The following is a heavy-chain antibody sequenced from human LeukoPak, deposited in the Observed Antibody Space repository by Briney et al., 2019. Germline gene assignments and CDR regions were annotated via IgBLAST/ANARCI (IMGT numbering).Heavy chain of an antibody. J-gene: IGHJ3*02. CDR2: IYSCGST. V-gene: IGHV3-66*01. CDR1: GFTVSSNY. CDR3: ARAPYYYDGSGYFAFDI. Sequence: GGSLRLSCAASGFTVSSNYMSWVHQAPGKGLEWVSVIYSCGSTYYADSVKGRFTISRDNSKNTLYLQMNSLRAEDTAVYYCARAPYYYDGSGYFAFDIWGQGTMVTVSS. D-gene: IGHD3-22*01.